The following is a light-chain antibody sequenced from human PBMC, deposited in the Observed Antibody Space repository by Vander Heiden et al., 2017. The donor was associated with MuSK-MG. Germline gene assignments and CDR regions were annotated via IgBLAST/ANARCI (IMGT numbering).Light chain of an antibody. V-gene: IGKV3-11*01. J-gene: IGKJ2*01. CDR3: QQRSNWPPT. Sequence: EIVLTQSPATLSLSPGERATLSCRASQSVSSYLAWYQQKPGQAPRLLIYDASNSATGIPARFSGSGSGTDFTLTISILDPEDFAAYYCQQRSNWPPTFGQGTKLXIK. CDR2: DAS. CDR1: QSVSSY.